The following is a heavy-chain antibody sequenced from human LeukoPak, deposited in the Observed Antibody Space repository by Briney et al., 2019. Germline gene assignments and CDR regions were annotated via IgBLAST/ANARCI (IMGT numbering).Heavy chain of an antibody. Sequence: GGSLRLPCAASGFTFSSYVMTWVRQAPGKGLEWVSAISGSGGSTYYADSVKGRFTISRDNSKNTLYLQMNSLRAEDTAVYYCARDMGSSSEIDYWGQGTLVTVSS. CDR3: ARDMGSSSEIDY. CDR2: ISGSGGST. D-gene: IGHD6-6*01. V-gene: IGHV3-23*01. J-gene: IGHJ4*02. CDR1: GFTFSSYV.